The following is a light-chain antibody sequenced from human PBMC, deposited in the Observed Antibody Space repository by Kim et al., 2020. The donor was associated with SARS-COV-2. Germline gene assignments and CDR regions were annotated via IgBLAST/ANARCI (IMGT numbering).Light chain of an antibody. CDR3: QQTYTTPLT. J-gene: IGKJ2*01. CDR2: AAS. V-gene: IGKV1-39*01. CDR1: QSIWGY. Sequence: STSVGNRVTNSYRASQSIWGYVNWFQQKPGKASKVLIFAASTLQSGVPSRFSGTGYGTDFTLTISSLQPEDFATYFCQQTYTTPLTFGRGTKLEI.